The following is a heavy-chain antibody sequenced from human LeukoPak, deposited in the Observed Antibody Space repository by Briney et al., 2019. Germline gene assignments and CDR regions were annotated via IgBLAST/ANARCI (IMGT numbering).Heavy chain of an antibody. CDR3: ARDRRDASRVVLDAFDI. D-gene: IGHD2-15*01. Sequence: PSETLSLTCAVYGGSFSGYYWSWIRQPPGKGLEWIGEINHSGSTNYNPSLKSRVTISVDTSKNQFSLKLSSVTAADTAVYYCARDRRDASRVVLDAFDIWGQGTMVTVSS. J-gene: IGHJ3*02. CDR2: INHSGST. CDR1: GGSFSGYY. V-gene: IGHV4-34*01.